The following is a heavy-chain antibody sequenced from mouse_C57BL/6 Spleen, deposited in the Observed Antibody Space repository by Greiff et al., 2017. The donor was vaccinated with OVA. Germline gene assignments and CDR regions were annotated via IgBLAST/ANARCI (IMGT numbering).Heavy chain of an antibody. CDR3: ALIYYGNSYYFDY. D-gene: IGHD2-1*01. Sequence: VKLMESGAELAKPGASVKLSCKASGYTFTSYWMHWVKQRPGQGLEWIGYINPSSGYTKYNQKFKDKATLTADKSSSTAYMQLSSLTYEDSAVYYCALIYYGNSYYFDYWGQGTTLTVSS. CDR1: GYTFTSYW. J-gene: IGHJ2*01. CDR2: INPSSGYT. V-gene: IGHV1-7*01.